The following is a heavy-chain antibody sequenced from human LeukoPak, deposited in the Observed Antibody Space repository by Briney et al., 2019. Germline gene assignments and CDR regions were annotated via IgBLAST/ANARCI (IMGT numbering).Heavy chain of an antibody. CDR2: ISASGDTT. V-gene: IGHV3-23*01. CDR1: GLIFSNFA. CDR3: AKESLRGHSYGFDN. J-gene: IGHJ4*02. D-gene: IGHD5-18*01. Sequence: GGSLRLSCEVSGLIFSNFAMAWVRQAPGKGLEWVSAISASGDTTYYADSVRGRFTISRDNSKNTLYLQMNSLRAGDTALYYCAKESLRGHSYGFDNWGQGTLVTVSS.